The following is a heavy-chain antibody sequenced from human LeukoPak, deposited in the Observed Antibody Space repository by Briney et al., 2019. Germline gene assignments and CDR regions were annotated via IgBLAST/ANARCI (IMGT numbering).Heavy chain of an antibody. V-gene: IGHV4-34*01. J-gene: IGHJ3*02. D-gene: IGHD3-16*02. Sequence: PSETLSLTCAVYGGSFSGYYWSWIRQPPGKGLEWIGEINHSGSTNYNPSLKSRVTISVDTSKNQFSLKLSSVTAADTAVYYCARLVESRYDYVWGSYRVAGGNDAFDIWGQGTMVTVSS. CDR2: INHSGST. CDR3: ARLVESRYDYVWGSYRVAGGNDAFDI. CDR1: GGSFSGYY.